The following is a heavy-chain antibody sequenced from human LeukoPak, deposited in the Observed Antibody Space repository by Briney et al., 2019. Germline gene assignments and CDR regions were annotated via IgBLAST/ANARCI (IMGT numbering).Heavy chain of an antibody. CDR1: GFTFSSCY. Sequence: TGGSLRLSCAASGFTFSSCYMHWVRQAPGRGLEYVSTIISDGTSTYYASSLRGRFTTSRDNSKNTLYLQMGSMRPEDMAVYYCARSTRYFGSAMYYFDTWGQGTLVTVSS. CDR2: IISDGTST. J-gene: IGHJ4*02. V-gene: IGHV3-64*01. D-gene: IGHD3-10*01. CDR3: ARSTRYFGSAMYYFDT.